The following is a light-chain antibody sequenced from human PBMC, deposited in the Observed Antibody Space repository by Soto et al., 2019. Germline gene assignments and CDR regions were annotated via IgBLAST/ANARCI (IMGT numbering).Light chain of an antibody. V-gene: IGKV3-20*01. CDR1: QSISSSY. CDR2: AAS. J-gene: IGKJ2*01. CDR3: QLYGGSHMFS. Sequence: EIVLTQSPGTLSLSPGEGAALSCRTSQSISSSYLAWYQQKPGQAPRLLIYAASSRATGIPDRFSGSGSGTDFTITISRLEPEDFAVYYCQLYGGSHMFSFGQGTKVDIK.